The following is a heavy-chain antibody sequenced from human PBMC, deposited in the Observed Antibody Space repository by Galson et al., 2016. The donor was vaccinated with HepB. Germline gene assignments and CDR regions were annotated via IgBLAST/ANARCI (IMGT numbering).Heavy chain of an antibody. D-gene: IGHD5-18*01. CDR3: TTIGEVDIAMVTGWFDP. CDR2: IKSKTDGGTT. V-gene: IGHV3-15*07. Sequence: SLRLSCAASGFTFSNAWMNWVRQAPGKGLEWVGRIKSKTDGGTTDYAAPVKGRFTISRDDSKDTLYLQMNSLKTEDTAVYYCTTIGEVDIAMVTGWFDPWGQGTLVTVSS. CDR1: GFTFSNAW. J-gene: IGHJ5*02.